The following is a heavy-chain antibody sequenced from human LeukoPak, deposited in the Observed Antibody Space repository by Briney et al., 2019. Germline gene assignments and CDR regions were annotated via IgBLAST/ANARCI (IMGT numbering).Heavy chain of an antibody. CDR2: IRYDGDDK. CDR3: ARESTTYRVYGLDAFDV. Sequence: SGGYLRLSCAASGFTFSNYGMHWVRQAPGKGLEWVAFIRYDGDDKLYADSVKGRFTISRDSSKNTLYLQINSLGPEDTAVFYCARESTTYRVYGLDAFDVWGQGTVVAVSS. D-gene: IGHD5/OR15-5a*01. V-gene: IGHV3-30*02. J-gene: IGHJ3*01. CDR1: GFTFSNYG.